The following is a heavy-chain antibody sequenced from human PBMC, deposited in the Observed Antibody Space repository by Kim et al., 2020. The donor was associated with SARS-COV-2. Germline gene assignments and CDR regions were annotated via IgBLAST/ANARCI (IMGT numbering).Heavy chain of an antibody. CDR3: TSHSTGYVWAKFDY. D-gene: IGHD3-16*01. CDR2: VNSGGSST. V-gene: IGHV3-74*01. J-gene: IGHJ4*02. CDR1: GFTFSSYW. Sequence: GGSLRLSCVGSGFTFSSYWMHWVRQAPGKGLVWVSRVNSGGSSTSYADSVKGRFTISRDNARNTLYLQMNSLRAEDTAVYYCTSHSTGYVWAKFDYWGQGAPGSVSP.